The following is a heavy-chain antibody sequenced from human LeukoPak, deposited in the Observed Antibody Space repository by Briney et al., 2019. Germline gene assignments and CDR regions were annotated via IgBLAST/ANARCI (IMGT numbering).Heavy chain of an antibody. CDR3: ARAATDILTGYSEYYFDY. D-gene: IGHD3-9*01. Sequence: GRSLRLSCAASGFTFSSYAMHWVRQAPGKGLEWVAVISYDGSNKYYADSVKGRFTISRDNSKNTLYLQMNSLRAGDTAVYYCARAATDILTGYSEYYFDYWGQGTLVTVSS. CDR2: ISYDGSNK. CDR1: GFTFSSYA. V-gene: IGHV3-30*04. J-gene: IGHJ4*02.